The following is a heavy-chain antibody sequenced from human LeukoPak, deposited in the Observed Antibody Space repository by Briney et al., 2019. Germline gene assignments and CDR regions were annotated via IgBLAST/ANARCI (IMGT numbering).Heavy chain of an antibody. D-gene: IGHD4-17*01. Sequence: PGGSLRLSCAASGFTFSSYSMNWVRQAPGKGLEWVSSISSSSSYIYYADSVKGRFTISRDNAKNSLYLQMNSLRAEDTAVYYCARDTTVTTLYYYYGMDVWGQGTTVTVSS. CDR2: ISSSSSYI. CDR1: GFTFSSYS. J-gene: IGHJ6*02. V-gene: IGHV3-21*01. CDR3: ARDTTVTTLYYYYGMDV.